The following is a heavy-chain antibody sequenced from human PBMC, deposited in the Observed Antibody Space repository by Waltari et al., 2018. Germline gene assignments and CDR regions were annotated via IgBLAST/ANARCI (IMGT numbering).Heavy chain of an antibody. V-gene: IGHV4-30-4*08. CDR3: AREAGYYYGSGSSQYYFDY. D-gene: IGHD3-10*01. J-gene: IGHJ4*02. CDR2: LYYSGST. CDR1: GGSISSGDYY. Sequence: QVQLQESGPGLVKPSQTLSLTCTVSGGSISSGDYYWSWIRQPPGKGLAWIGYLYYSGSTYDNPSLKSRVTISVDTSKNQFSLKLSSVTAADTAVYYCAREAGYYYGSGSSQYYFDYWGQGTLVTVSS.